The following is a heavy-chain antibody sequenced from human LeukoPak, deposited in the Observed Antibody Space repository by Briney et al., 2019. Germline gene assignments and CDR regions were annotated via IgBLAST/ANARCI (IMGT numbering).Heavy chain of an antibody. CDR2: IWYDGSNK. CDR1: GFTLSSYG. J-gene: IGHJ6*02. CDR3: ARDGSSWTSGYYHGMDV. Sequence: PGGSLRLSCAASGFTLSSYGMHWVRQAPGKGLEWVAVIWYDGSNKYYADSVKGRFTISRDNSKNTLYLQMNSLRAEDTAVYYCARDGSSWTSGYYHGMDVWGQGTTVTVSS. V-gene: IGHV3-33*01. D-gene: IGHD6-13*01.